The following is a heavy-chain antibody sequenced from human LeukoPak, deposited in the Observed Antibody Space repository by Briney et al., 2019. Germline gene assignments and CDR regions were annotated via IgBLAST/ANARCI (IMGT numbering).Heavy chain of an antibody. CDR1: GGSFSGYY. V-gene: IGHV4-34*01. CDR2: ITHSGDT. Sequence: SETLSLTCAVYGGSFSGYYWSWIRQSPGKGLEWIGEITHSGDTNYNPSLKSRVTISVDTSKNQLSLRLSSMTAADTAVYYCAKGPVGNAFHIWGQGTIVTVSS. CDR3: AKGPVGNAFHI. J-gene: IGHJ3*02.